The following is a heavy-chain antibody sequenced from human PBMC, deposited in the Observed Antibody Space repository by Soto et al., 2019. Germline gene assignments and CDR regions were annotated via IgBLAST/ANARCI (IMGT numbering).Heavy chain of an antibody. Sequence: QVQLQESGPGLVKPSETLSLTCTVSGGSVGSGRRYWSWIRQPPGKVPEWIGYIHDSGTTNYVSSLKSRVSISADPSRNQFFLKVYSVTAADTAVYYCARGWDAGYWGQGTLVTVSS. CDR2: IHDSGTT. V-gene: IGHV4-61*01. J-gene: IGHJ4*02. D-gene: IGHD6-19*01. CDR1: GGSVGSGRRY. CDR3: ARGWDAGY.